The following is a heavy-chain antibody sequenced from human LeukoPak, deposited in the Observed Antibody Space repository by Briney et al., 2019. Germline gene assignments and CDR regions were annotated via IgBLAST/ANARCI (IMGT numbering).Heavy chain of an antibody. CDR2: TNTDGSGT. CDR3: ARDFGYWFDP. Sequence: PGGSLRLSCAASGFTFSSYWMHWVRQAPGKGLVWVSRTNTDGSGTTYADSVKGRFTISRDNAKNTLHLQMNSLRAEDTAVYYCARDFGYWFDPWGQGTLVTVSS. CDR1: GFTFSSYW. J-gene: IGHJ5*02. V-gene: IGHV3-74*01. D-gene: IGHD3-3*01.